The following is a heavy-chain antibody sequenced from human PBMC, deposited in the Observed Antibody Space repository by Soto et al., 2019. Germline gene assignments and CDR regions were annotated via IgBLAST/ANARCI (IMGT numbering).Heavy chain of an antibody. J-gene: IGHJ5*02. V-gene: IGHV4-31*03. CDR1: GYSITAGGYY. Sequence: SETLSLTCFASGYSITAGGYYWSWIRHHPGKGLEWIGSFYSSGSIIYNPSLRSRVSISGDTSSNQFSMSLTSVTAADTARYYCARMYSSGSGWFHPWGQGTLVTVSS. CDR2: FYSSGSI. D-gene: IGHD6-19*01. CDR3: ARMYSSGSGWFHP.